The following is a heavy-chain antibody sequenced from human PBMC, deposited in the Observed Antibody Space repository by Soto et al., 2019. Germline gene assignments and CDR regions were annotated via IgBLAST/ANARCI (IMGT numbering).Heavy chain of an antibody. CDR1: GGSISSGGYY. CDR2: IYYSGST. J-gene: IGHJ4*02. Sequence: QVQLQESGPGLVKPSQTLSLTCTVSGGSISSGGYYWSWIRQHPGKGLEWIVYIYYSGSTYYNPSLKSRVTISVDTSKNQFSLKLSSVTAADTAVYYCARGVGIAARRVDYWGQGTLVTVSS. CDR3: ARGVGIAARRVDY. V-gene: IGHV4-31*03. D-gene: IGHD6-6*01.